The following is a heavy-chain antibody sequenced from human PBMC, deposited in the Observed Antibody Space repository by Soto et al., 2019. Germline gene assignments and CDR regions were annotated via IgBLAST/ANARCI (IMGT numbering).Heavy chain of an antibody. J-gene: IGHJ4*02. V-gene: IGHV1-58*01. CDR3: VRDSPIGSTFSGYDGIDY. CDR2: IVPRIDKT. D-gene: IGHD5-12*01. Sequence: SVKVSCKASGFTFTNSAVQWVRQARGQRLEWMGRIVPRIDKTNYAQKFQGRVTITADKSTGTAYMELNRLRSEDTAVYYCVRDSPIGSTFSGYDGIDYWGQGTLVTVSS. CDR1: GFTFTNSA.